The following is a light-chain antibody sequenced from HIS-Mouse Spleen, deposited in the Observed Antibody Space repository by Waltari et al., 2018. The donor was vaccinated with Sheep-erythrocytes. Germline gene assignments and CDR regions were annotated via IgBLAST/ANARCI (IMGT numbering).Light chain of an antibody. CDR3: CSYAGSSTPWV. V-gene: IGLV2-23*01. J-gene: IGLJ3*02. CDR2: EGS. CDR1: SSDVGSYNL. Sequence: QSALTQPRSVSGSPGQSITIPCTGTSSDVGSYNLVPWYQQHPGKAPKLLIYEGSKRPSGVSNRFSGSKSGNTASLTISGLQAEDEADYYCCSYAGSSTPWVFGGGTKLTVL.